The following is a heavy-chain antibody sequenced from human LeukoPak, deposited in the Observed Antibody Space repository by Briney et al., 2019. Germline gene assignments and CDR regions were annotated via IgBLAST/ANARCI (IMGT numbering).Heavy chain of an antibody. V-gene: IGHV4-34*01. CDR2: INHSGST. D-gene: IGHD3-10*01. Sequence: LEWIGEINHSGSTNYNPSLKSRVTISVDTSKNQFSLKLSSVTAADTAVYYCARGTGAHYFDYWGQGTLVTVSS. J-gene: IGHJ4*02. CDR3: ARGTGAHYFDY.